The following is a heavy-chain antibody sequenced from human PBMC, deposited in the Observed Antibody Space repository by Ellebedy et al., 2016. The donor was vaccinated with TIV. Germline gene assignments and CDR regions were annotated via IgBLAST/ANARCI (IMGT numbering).Heavy chain of an antibody. J-gene: IGHJ6*02. CDR2: ISSSSGYR. CDR3: ARVYGDYRMDV. Sequence: GESLKISCAASGFTFSSYNMNWVRQAPGKGLEWASSISSSSGYRYYADSVKGRFTISRDNAKNSLYLQMNSLRAEDTAVYYCARVYGDYRMDVWGQGTTVTVSS. CDR1: GFTFSSYN. D-gene: IGHD4/OR15-4a*01. V-gene: IGHV3-21*01.